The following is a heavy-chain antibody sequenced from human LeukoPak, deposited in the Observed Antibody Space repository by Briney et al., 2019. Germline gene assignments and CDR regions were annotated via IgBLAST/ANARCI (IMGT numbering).Heavy chain of an antibody. CDR1: GYTFTGYH. CDR2: INPNSGGT. V-gene: IGHV1-2*02. J-gene: IGHJ5*02. CDR3: ARVSRVVAAMPLGWFDP. D-gene: IGHD2-15*01. Sequence: ASVKVSCKASGYTFTGYHMHWVRQAPGQGLEWMGWINPNSGGTNYAQKFQGRVTMTRDTSISTAYMELSRLRSDDTAVYYCARVSRVVAAMPLGWFDPWGQGTLVTVSS.